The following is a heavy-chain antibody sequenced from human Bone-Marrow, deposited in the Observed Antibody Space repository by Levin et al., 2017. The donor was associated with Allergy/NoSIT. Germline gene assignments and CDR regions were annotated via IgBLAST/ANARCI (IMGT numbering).Heavy chain of an antibody. CDR2: TFYRSKWYN. CDR3: ARDPWGGFDP. Sequence: SQTLSLTCAISGDSVSTNSAAWNWIRQSPSRGLEWLGRTFYRSKWYNDYAVSVKNRIIINPDTSKNQFSLQLKSVTPEDTAVYYCARDPWGGFDPWGQGTLVTVSS. J-gene: IGHJ5*02. D-gene: IGHD3-16*01. CDR1: GDSVSTNSAA. V-gene: IGHV6-1*01.